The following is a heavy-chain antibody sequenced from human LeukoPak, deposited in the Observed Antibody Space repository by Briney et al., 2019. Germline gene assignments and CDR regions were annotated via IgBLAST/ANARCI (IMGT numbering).Heavy chain of an antibody. D-gene: IGHD6-13*01. CDR3: AVSSWYNWFDP. CDR1: GGSISSYY. Sequence: SETLSLTCTVSGGSISSYYWSWIRQPPGMGLEWIGYIYYSGSTNYNPSLKSRVTISVDTSKNQFSLKLSSVTAADTAVYYCAVSSWYNWFDPWGQGTLVTVSS. V-gene: IGHV4-59*01. CDR2: IYYSGST. J-gene: IGHJ5*02.